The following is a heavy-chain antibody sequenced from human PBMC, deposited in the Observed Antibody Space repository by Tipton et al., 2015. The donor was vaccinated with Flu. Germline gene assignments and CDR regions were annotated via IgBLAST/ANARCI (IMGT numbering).Heavy chain of an antibody. CDR2: IYPSGTT. Sequence: TLSLTCTVSGGSISDSTYYWDWIRQPPGKGLEWIGSIYPSGTTYYNPSLKSRVTISVDTSKSQFSLMLKSVTAADTAVYYCARLSYYDVDLKNFYFDYWGQGALVTVSS. J-gene: IGHJ4*02. V-gene: IGHV4-39*01. CDR1: GGSISDSTYY. D-gene: IGHD3-10*02. CDR3: ARLSYYDVDLKNFYFDY.